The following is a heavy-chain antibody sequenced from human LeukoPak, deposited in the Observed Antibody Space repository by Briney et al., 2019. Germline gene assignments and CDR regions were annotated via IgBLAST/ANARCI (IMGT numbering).Heavy chain of an antibody. D-gene: IGHD4-23*01. CDR3: ARVRMTTVVWDAFDI. V-gene: IGHV7-4-1*02. J-gene: IGHJ3*02. CDR2: INTNTGNP. Sequence: GASVKVSCKASGYTFTSYYMHWVRQAPGQGLEWMGWINTNTGNPTYAQGFTGRFVFSLDTSVSTAYLQISSLKAEDTAVYHCARVRMTTVVWDAFDIWGQGTMVTVSS. CDR1: GYTFTSYY.